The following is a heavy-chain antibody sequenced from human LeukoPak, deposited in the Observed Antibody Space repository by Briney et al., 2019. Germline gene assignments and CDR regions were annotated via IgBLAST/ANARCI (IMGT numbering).Heavy chain of an antibody. Sequence: GGSLRVSCAASGFAFSRYWMHWVRQAPGKGLVWVSRINSDGRSAVYADSVKGRFTISRDNAKNTLYLQMDSLRAEDTAVYYCTRVSTTDDYWGQGTLVTVSS. D-gene: IGHD2/OR15-2a*01. J-gene: IGHJ4*02. V-gene: IGHV3-74*01. CDR3: TRVSTTDDY. CDR1: GFAFSRYW. CDR2: INSDGRSA.